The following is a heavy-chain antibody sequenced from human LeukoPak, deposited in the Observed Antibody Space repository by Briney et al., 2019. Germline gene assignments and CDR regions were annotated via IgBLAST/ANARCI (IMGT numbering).Heavy chain of an antibody. V-gene: IGHV4-59*01. D-gene: IGHD3-16*01. CDR2: HSYSGGA. CDR1: GVSISNYY. CDR3: ARGLIRGSCDI. J-gene: IGHJ3*02. Sequence: SETLSLTCTVSGVSISNYYWNYFRQSLGKGLEWIGYHSYSGGANYNPSLESRVTISLDTSKNRFSLSLSSVTAADTAVYYCARGLIRGSCDIWGHGTMVTVSS.